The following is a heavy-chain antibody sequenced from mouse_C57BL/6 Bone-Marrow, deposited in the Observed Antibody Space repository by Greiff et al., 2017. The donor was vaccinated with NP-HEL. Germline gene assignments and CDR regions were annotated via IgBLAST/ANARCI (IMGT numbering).Heavy chain of an antibody. Sequence: GGGLVQPKGSLNLSCAASGFSFNTYAMNWVRQAPGKGLEWVARIRSKSNNYATYYADSVKDRFTISRDDSESMLYLQMNNLKTEDTAMYYCVRHGGNYLYAMDYWGQGTSVTVSS. CDR3: VRHGGNYLYAMDY. CDR1: GFSFNTYA. CDR2: IRSKSNNYAT. D-gene: IGHD2-1*01. V-gene: IGHV10-1*01. J-gene: IGHJ4*01.